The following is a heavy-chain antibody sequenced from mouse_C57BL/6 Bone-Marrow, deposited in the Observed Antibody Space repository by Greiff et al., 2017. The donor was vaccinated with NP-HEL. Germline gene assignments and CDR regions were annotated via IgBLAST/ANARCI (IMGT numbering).Heavy chain of an antibody. Sequence: QVQLQQPGAELVKPGASVKLSCKASGYTFTSYWMHWVKQRPGQGLEWIGMIHPNSGSTNYNEKFKSKATLTVDKSSSTAYMQLSSLTSEDSAVYYCARPYYYGSSHYAMDYWGQGTSVTVSS. J-gene: IGHJ4*01. CDR3: ARPYYYGSSHYAMDY. CDR2: IHPNSGST. CDR1: GYTFTSYW. D-gene: IGHD1-1*01. V-gene: IGHV1-64*01.